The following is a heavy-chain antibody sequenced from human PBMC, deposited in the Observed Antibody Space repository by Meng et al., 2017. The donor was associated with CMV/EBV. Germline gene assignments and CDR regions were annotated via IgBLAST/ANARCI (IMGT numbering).Heavy chain of an antibody. Sequence: GESLKISCVASGFTFGGYAMHWVRQAPGKGLEWVGFTSYDGVKTFYGDAVKGRFTMSRDNSKNTLYLELNSLRPGDTAVYYCARDAVGADCTTAAYPPGPEYWGQGTLVTVSS. D-gene: IGHD1-1*01. CDR1: GFTFGGYA. V-gene: IGHV3-30-3*01. CDR2: TSYDGVKT. J-gene: IGHJ4*02. CDR3: ARDAVGADCTTAAYPPGPEY.